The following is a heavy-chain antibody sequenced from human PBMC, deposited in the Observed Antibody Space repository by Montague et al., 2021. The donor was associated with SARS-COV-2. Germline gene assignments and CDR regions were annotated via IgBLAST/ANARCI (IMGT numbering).Heavy chain of an antibody. CDR3: AKALGSNWYALCYMDV. CDR2: ISSTGSNT. D-gene: IGHD6-13*01. J-gene: IGHJ6*03. CDR1: GFTFDGYA. Sequence: SLRLSCAASGFTFDGYAMTWVRQAPGRGLEWVSTISSTGSNTYYADSVKGRFTVSRDNSKNTLSLQMNSVNAEDRAVYHCAKALGSNWYALCYMDVWGKGTTVTVSS. V-gene: IGHV3-23*01.